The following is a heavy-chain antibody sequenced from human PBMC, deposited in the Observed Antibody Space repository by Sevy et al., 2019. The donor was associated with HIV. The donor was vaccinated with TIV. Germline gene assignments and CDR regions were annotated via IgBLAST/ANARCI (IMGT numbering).Heavy chain of an antibody. CDR2: IIPIFGTA. CDR3: AGGGQWTPRMNYYYGMDV. Sequence: ASVKVPCKASGGTFSSYAISWVRQAPGQGLEWMGGIIPIFGTANYAQKFQGRVTITADESTSTAYMELSSLRSEDTAVYYCAGGGQWTPRMNYYYGMDVWGQGTTVTVSS. CDR1: GGTFSSYA. D-gene: IGHD6-19*01. V-gene: IGHV1-69*13. J-gene: IGHJ6*02.